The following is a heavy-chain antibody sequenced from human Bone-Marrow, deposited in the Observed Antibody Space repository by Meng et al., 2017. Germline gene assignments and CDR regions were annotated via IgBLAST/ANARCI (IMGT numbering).Heavy chain of an antibody. V-gene: IGHV3-15*01. Sequence: GGSLRLSCAASGFTFSNAWMSWVRQAPGKGLEWVGRIKSKTDGGTTDYAAPVKGRFTISRDDSKNTLYLQMNSLRAEDTAVYYCAKAPYYYDSSGYYYLYYFDYWGQGTLVTVSS. CDR3: AKAPYYYDSSGYYYLYYFDY. J-gene: IGHJ4*02. CDR1: GFTFSNAW. CDR2: IKSKTDGGTT. D-gene: IGHD3-22*01.